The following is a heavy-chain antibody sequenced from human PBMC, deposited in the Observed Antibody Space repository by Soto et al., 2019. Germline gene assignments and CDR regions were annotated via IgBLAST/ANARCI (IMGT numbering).Heavy chain of an antibody. CDR1: GGSFSGYY. CDR2: INHSGST. V-gene: IGHV4-34*01. Sequence: QVQLQQWGAGLLKPSETLSLTCAVYGGSFSGYYWSWIRQPPGKGLEWIGEINHSGSTNYNPSLKRRVTLSVDTSKNQFSLKLSSVTAADTAVYYCARVXRRXXXSGWYYFDAFDIWGQGTMVTXSS. CDR3: ARVXRRXXXSGWYYFDAFDI. J-gene: IGHJ3*02. D-gene: IGHD6-19*01.